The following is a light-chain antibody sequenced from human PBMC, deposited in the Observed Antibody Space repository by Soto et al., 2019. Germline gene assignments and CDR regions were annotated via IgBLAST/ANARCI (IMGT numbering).Light chain of an antibody. CDR1: QSVSSN. CDR2: GAS. Sequence: IVMAHPRATLSFTPWERATVSCSASQSVSSNLAWYQQKPGQAPRLLIYGASTRATGIPARFSGSGSGTEFTLTITSLQSEDFAVYYCQQYNNWTEYTFGQGTKVDIK. J-gene: IGKJ2*01. CDR3: QQYNNWTEYT. V-gene: IGKV3-15*01.